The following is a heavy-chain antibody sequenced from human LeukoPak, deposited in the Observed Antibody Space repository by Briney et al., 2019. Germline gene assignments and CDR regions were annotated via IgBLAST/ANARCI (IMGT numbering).Heavy chain of an antibody. CDR1: GLIVTDNY. J-gene: IGHJ4*02. CDR2: IFPDGRT. D-gene: IGHD2/OR15-2a*01. CDR3: ARTNTVYGDFDY. V-gene: IGHV3-53*01. Sequence: GGSLRLSCAASGLIVTDNYFSWVRQAPGKGLEWVSVIFPDGRTYHADSVKGRFTISRDRPKNTLLLQMNSLRADATALYHCARTNTVYGDFDYWGQGILVTVSS.